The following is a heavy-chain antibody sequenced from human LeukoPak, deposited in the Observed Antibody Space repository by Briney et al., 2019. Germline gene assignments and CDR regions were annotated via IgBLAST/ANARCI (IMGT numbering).Heavy chain of an antibody. V-gene: IGHV1-3*01. CDR1: GYTFTSYA. CDR3: AREGDYGDLALDY. J-gene: IGHJ4*02. Sequence: GASVKVSCKASGYTFTSYAMNWVRQAPGQGLEWMGWINAGNGNTKYSQKFQGRVTITRDTSASTAYMELSSLRSEDTAVYYCAREGDYGDLALDYWGQGTLVTVSS. CDR2: INAGNGNT. D-gene: IGHD4-17*01.